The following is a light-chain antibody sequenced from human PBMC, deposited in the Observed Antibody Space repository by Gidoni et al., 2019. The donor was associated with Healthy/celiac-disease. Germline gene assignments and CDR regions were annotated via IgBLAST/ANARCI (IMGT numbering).Light chain of an antibody. J-gene: IGKJ3*01. CDR2: AAS. Sequence: DIQMTQSPSSLSASVGDRVTITCRASQSISSYLNWYQQKPGKAPKLLIYAASSLQSGVPSRFSGSGSGTDFTLTISSLQPEDFATYYCQQSYRGVFTFGPGTKVDIK. V-gene: IGKV1-39*01. CDR3: QQSYRGVFT. CDR1: QSISSY.